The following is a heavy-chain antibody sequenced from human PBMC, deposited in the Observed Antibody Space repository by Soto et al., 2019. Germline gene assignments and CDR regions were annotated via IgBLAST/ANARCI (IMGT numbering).Heavy chain of an antibody. V-gene: IGHV3-33*01. D-gene: IGHD1-26*01. CDR1: GFTFSSYG. CDR3: ARDGSGATADWGIDY. J-gene: IGHJ4*02. CDR2: IWYDGSNK. Sequence: QVQLVESGGGVVQPGRSLRLSCAASGFTFSSYGMHWVRQAPGKGLEWVAVIWYDGSNKYYADSVKGRFTISRDNSKNTLYLQMNSLRDEDTAVYYCARDGSGATADWGIDYWGQGTLVTVSS.